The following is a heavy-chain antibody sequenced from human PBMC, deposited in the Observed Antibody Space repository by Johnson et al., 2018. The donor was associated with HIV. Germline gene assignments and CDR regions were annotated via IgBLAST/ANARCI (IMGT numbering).Heavy chain of an antibody. V-gene: IGHV3-20*04. CDR2: INWNGGST. CDR3: ARGGSGSYWGYLTDAFDI. Sequence: VQLVESGGGLVRPGGSLRLSCAASGFTFDDHGMSWVRQVPGKGLEWVSGINWNGGSTGYADSMKGRFTISRDNAKNSLYLQMNSLRAEDTALYFCARGGSGSYWGYLTDAFDIWGQGTMVTVSS. J-gene: IGHJ3*02. D-gene: IGHD1-26*01. CDR1: GFTFDDHG.